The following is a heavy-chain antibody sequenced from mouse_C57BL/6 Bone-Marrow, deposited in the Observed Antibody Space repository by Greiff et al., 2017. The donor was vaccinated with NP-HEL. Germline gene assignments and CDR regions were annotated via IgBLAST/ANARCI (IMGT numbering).Heavy chain of an antibody. CDR1: GFTFSSYT. CDR3: ARHGSSHDY. V-gene: IGHV5-9*01. J-gene: IGHJ2*01. CDR2: ISGGGGNT. D-gene: IGHD1-1*01. Sequence: EVNVVESGGGLVKPGGSLKLSCAASGFTFSSYTMSWVRQTPEKRLEWVATISGGGGNTYYPDSVKGRFTISRDNAKNTLYLQMSSLRSEDTALYYCARHGSSHDYWGQGTTLTVSS.